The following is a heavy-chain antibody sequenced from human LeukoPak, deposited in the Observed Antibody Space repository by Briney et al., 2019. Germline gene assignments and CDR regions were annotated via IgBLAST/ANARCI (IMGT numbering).Heavy chain of an antibody. CDR1: GFTFSSHG. J-gene: IGHJ4*02. CDR3: AKCRGWDSSGWPIDH. V-gene: IGHV3-23*01. CDR2: ISGSGGST. D-gene: IGHD6-19*01. Sequence: GGSLRLSCAASGFTFSSHGMSWVRQTPGKGPEWFSIISGSGGSTHYADSVKGRFIISRDNSKNTLYLQMNSLRAEDTAIYYCAKCRGWDSSGWPIDHWGQGTLVTVSS.